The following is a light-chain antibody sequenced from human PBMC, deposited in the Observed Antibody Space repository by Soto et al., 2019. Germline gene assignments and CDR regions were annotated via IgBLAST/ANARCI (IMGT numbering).Light chain of an antibody. Sequence: EIVLTQSPATLSLSPGERATLSCRASQSVASFLAWYQQRPGQAPRLLIYDSSNRATGIPARFSGSGSGTDFTLTISSLAPEDFAVYYCQQRSGWPTFGQGTKVEIK. J-gene: IGKJ1*01. CDR3: QQRSGWPT. V-gene: IGKV3-11*01. CDR1: QSVASF. CDR2: DSS.